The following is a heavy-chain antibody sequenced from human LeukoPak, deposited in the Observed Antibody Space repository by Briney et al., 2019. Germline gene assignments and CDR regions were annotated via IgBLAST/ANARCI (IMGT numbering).Heavy chain of an antibody. CDR1: GGSISSYY. D-gene: IGHD2-15*01. CDR2: IYTSGST. J-gene: IGHJ5*02. CDR3: ARVTLVRPLPLTYCSGGSCYSPRPRPNWFDP. Sequence: SETLSLTCTVSGGSISSYYWSWIRQPAGKGLEWIGRIYTSGSTNYNPSLKSRVTMSVDTSKNQFSLKLSSVTAADTAVYYCARVTLVRPLPLTYCSGGSCYSPRPRPNWFDPWGQGTLVTVSS. V-gene: IGHV4-4*07.